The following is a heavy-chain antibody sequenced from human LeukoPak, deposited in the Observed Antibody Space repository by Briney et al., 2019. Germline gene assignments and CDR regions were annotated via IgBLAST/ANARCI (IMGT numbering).Heavy chain of an antibody. J-gene: IGHJ6*02. V-gene: IGHV3-15*07. CDR1: GLTFNNAW. CDR2: VKSKADGGSI. CDR3: AKSPPGMDV. Sequence: GGSLRLSCAASGLTFNNAWMNWVRQAPGKGLEWVGRVKSKADGGSIDYGAPVKGRFTISRDDSKNTLYLQMNSLNTEDTAVYYCAKSPPGMDVWSQGTTVTVSS.